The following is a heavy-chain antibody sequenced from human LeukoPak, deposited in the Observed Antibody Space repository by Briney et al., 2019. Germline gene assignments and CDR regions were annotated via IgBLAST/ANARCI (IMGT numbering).Heavy chain of an antibody. CDR3: AKDIAPYGDYVADAFDI. D-gene: IGHD4-17*01. Sequence: GGSLRLSCAASGFTFDDYAMHWVRQAPGKGLEWVSGISWNSGSIGYADSVKGRFTISRDNAKNSLYLQMNSLRAEDTALYYCAKDIAPYGDYVADAFDIWGQGTMVTVFS. V-gene: IGHV3-9*01. J-gene: IGHJ3*02. CDR2: ISWNSGSI. CDR1: GFTFDDYA.